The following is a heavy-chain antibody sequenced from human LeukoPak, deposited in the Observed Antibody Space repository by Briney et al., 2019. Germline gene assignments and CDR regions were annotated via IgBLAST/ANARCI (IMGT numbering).Heavy chain of an antibody. J-gene: IGHJ4*02. CDR3: VRDLGGRSGH. V-gene: IGHV3-74*01. CDR1: GVIFSSNC. D-gene: IGHD1-26*01. CDR2: INEDGSTT. Sequence: GGSLRLSCAASGVIFSSNCMHWVRQAPGKGLVWVSRINEDGSTTNHAASVKGRFTISRDNAKNTLYMQMNSLRAEDTAVYYCVRDLGGRSGHWGQGTLVTVSS.